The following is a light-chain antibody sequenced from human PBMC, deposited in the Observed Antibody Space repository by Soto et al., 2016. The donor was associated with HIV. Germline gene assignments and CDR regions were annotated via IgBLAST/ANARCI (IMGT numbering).Light chain of an antibody. Sequence: DIQMTQSPSTLSALVGDRVTITCRASQSISSWLAWYQQKPGKAPKLLIYQASILEIGVPSRFSGSGSGTEFTLTITTLQPDDFATYYCQQYSSPMYTFGQGTKLEIK. CDR3: QQYSSPMYT. J-gene: IGKJ2*01. CDR1: QSISSW. CDR2: QAS. V-gene: IGKV1-5*03.